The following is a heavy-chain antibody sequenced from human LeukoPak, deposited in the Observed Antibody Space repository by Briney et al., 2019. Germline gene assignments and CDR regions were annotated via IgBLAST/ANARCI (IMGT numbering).Heavy chain of an antibody. J-gene: IGHJ4*02. D-gene: IGHD3-10*01. CDR3: ARDRLWFGELLPSDY. CDR1: GFTFSSYA. V-gene: IGHV3-30-3*01. Sequence: GGSLRLSCAASGFTFSSYATHWVRQAPGKGLEWVAVISYDGSNKYYADSVKGRFTISRDNSKNTLYLQMNSLRAEDTAVYYCARDRLWFGELLPSDYWGQGTLVTVSS. CDR2: ISYDGSNK.